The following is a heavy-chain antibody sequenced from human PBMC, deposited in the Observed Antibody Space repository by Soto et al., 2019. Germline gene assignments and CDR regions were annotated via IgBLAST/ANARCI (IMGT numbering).Heavy chain of an antibody. Sequence: GGSLRLSCAASGFTFSSYSMNWVRQAPGKGLEWVSYISSSSSTIYYADSVKGRFTISRDNAKNSLYLQMNSLRAEDTAVYYCAREGLNVRGVAGDYYYYMDVWGKGTTVTVSS. CDR2: ISSSSSTI. D-gene: IGHD3-10*02. J-gene: IGHJ6*03. V-gene: IGHV3-48*01. CDR3: AREGLNVRGVAGDYYYYMDV. CDR1: GFTFSSYS.